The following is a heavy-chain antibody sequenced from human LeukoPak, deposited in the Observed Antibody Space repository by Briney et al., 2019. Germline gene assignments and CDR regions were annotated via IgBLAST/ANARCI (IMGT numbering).Heavy chain of an antibody. CDR2: ISSSSSYI. V-gene: IGHV3-21*01. CDR1: GFTFSSYS. Sequence: GGSLRLSCAASGFTFSSYSMNWVRQAPGKGLEWVSSISSSSSYIYYADPVKGRFTISRDNAKNSLYLQMNSLRAEDTAVYYCAGAPRPSQGWGQGTLVTVSS. CDR3: AGAPRPSQG. J-gene: IGHJ4*02.